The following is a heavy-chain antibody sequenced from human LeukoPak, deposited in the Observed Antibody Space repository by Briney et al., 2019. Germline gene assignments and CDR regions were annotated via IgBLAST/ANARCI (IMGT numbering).Heavy chain of an antibody. Sequence: PSETLSLTCTVSGDSISSSSYYWGWIRQPPGKRLEWIGTIYSSGTTYYNPSLESRVTISVDTSENQFTLKLTSVTAADTALYYCARCGYAGNTFSDYWGQGTLVTVSS. J-gene: IGHJ4*02. V-gene: IGHV4-39*01. D-gene: IGHD4-23*01. CDR3: ARCGYAGNTFSDY. CDR2: IYSSGTT. CDR1: GDSISSSSYY.